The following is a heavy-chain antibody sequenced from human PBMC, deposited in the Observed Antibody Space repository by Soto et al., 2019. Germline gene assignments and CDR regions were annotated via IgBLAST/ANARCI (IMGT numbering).Heavy chain of an antibody. CDR1: GGSISSGDYY. CDR2: IYYSGST. V-gene: IGHV4-30-4*01. J-gene: IGHJ5*02. Sequence: SETLSLTCTVSGGSISSGDYYWSWIRQPPGKGLEWIGYIYYSGSTYYNPSLKSRVTISVDTSKNQFSLKLSSVTAADTAVYYCARGSGFLEWLLTSWFDPWGQGTLVTVSS. CDR3: ARGSGFLEWLLTSWFDP. D-gene: IGHD3-3*01.